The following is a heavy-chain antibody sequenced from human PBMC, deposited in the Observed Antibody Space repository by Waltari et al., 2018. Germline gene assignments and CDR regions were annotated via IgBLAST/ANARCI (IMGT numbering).Heavy chain of an antibody. CDR1: GDTFSTYA. CDR3: ARDLRYWGAFDI. CDR2: IIPILRTS. J-gene: IGHJ3*02. Sequence: QVQLVQSGAEVKKPGSSVKVSCKSSGDTFSTYATSWVRQAPGQGLEWVGGIIPILRTSNNAQKFQGRITITADESTSTTYMELNSLRSEDTAVYYCARDLRYWGAFDIWGQGTMVTVSS. D-gene: IGHD2-15*01. V-gene: IGHV1-69*12.